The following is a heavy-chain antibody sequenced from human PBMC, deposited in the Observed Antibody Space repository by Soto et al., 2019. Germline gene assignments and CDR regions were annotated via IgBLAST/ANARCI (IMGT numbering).Heavy chain of an antibody. J-gene: IGHJ6*02. D-gene: IGHD2-15*01. CDR3: ARSGAATPSCHCGMDV. V-gene: IGHV3-33*01. CDR1: GFTFSSYG. CDR2: IWYDGSNK. Sequence: QVQLVESGGGVVQPGRSLRLSCAASGFTFSSYGMHWVRQAPGKGLEWVAVIWYDGSNKYYADSVKGRFTISRDNSKNTLYLKMHGLRAEDTAVDYCARSGAATPSCHCGMDVWGQGTTVTVSS.